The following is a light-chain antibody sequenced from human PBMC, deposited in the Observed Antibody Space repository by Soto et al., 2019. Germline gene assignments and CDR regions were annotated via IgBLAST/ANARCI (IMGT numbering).Light chain of an antibody. CDR2: EVS. CDR3: SSYTSSSTV. V-gene: IGLV2-14*01. J-gene: IGLJ2*01. Sequence: QSVLTQPASVSGTPGQSITISCTGTSSDVGGYNYVSWYQQHPGKAPKLMIYEVSNRPSGVSNRFSVSKSGNTASLTISGLQAEDEADYYCSSYTSSSTVFGGGTKVTVL. CDR1: SSDVGGYNY.